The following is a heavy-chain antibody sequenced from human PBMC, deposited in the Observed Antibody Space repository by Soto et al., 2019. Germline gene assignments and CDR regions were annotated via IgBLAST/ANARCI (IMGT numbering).Heavy chain of an antibody. J-gene: IGHJ6*02. Sequence: GASVKVSCKASGYTFTTYGISWVRQAPGQGLEWMGWISGYDGHTKYAQKFQGRIIMTTDTFTSTVYMDLRSLRSDDTAVYYCAREGEMPYYYYGLDVWGQRTTVTVSS. CDR2: ISGYDGHT. D-gene: IGHD3-16*01. V-gene: IGHV1-18*01. CDR3: AREGEMPYYYYGLDV. CDR1: GYTFTTYG.